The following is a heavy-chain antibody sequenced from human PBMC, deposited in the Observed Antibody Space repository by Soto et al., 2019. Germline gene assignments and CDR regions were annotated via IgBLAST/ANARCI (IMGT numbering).Heavy chain of an antibody. CDR3: ARDLVDGDPGEPFDY. J-gene: IGHJ4*02. CDR2: IIPILGIA. Sequence: QVQLVQSGAEVKKPGSSVKVSCKASGGTFSSYTISWVRQAPGQGLEWMGRIIPILGIANYAQKFQGRVTITADKSTSTAYMELSSLRSEDTAVYYCARDLVDGDPGEPFDYWGQGTLVTVSS. V-gene: IGHV1-69*08. D-gene: IGHD4-17*01. CDR1: GGTFSSYT.